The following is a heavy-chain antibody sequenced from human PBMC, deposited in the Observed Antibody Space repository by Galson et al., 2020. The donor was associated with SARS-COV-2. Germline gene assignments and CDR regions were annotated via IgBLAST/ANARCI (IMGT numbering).Heavy chain of an antibody. CDR3: ARESRWELYFDH. CDR2: IYTSAST. CDR1: GGSISSNSYY. D-gene: IGHD1-26*01. V-gene: IGHV4-61*02. Sequence: SQTLSLTCTVSGGSISSNSYYWSWIRQPAGKGLEWIGRIYTSASTNYNPSLKSRVTISVDTSKNQFSLKLSSVTAADTAVYYCARESRWELYFDHWGQGTLV. J-gene: IGHJ4*02.